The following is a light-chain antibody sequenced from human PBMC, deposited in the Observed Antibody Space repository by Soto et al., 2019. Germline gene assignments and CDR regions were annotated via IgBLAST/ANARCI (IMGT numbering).Light chain of an antibody. CDR1: QSVPSD. J-gene: IGKJ1*01. Sequence: EIVLTQSPGTLSLSPGERATLSCRASQSVPSDWLAWYRHKPGQAPRLLIYDASNRATGIPARFSGSGSGTDFTLTISSLEPEDVAVYYCQQRSNWPWTLGQGTKVDIK. CDR3: QQRSNWPWT. CDR2: DAS. V-gene: IGKV3-11*01.